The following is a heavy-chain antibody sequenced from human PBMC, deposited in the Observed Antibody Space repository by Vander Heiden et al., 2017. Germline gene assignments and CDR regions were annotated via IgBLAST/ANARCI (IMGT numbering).Heavy chain of an antibody. D-gene: IGHD3-10*01. CDR3: AGDRRITRIRGATNWFDP. CDR1: GGPFSSGGYC. V-gene: IGHV4-31*01. Sequence: QVQLQESGSGLVQPSQPLSLTCTFSGGPFSSGGYCWSWVRQHRGKGLEWSGYMYYSGSTCYNRSLKSVGTITVDTSKNQLSLKLSSVTAADTAGCYCAGDRRITRIRGATNWFDPWGQGNLVTVSS. CDR2: MYYSGST. J-gene: IGHJ5*02.